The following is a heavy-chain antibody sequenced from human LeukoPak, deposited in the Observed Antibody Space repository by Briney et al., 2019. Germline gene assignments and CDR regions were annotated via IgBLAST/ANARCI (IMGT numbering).Heavy chain of an antibody. J-gene: IGHJ5*02. CDR2: INHSGST. Sequence: SETLSLTSAVYGGSFSGYYWSWIRQPPGKGLEWIGEINHSGSTNYNPSLKSRVTISVDTSKNQFSLKLSSVTAADTAVYYCARADCSRTSCYVYNWFGPWGQGTLVTVSP. CDR1: GGSFSGYY. CDR3: ARADCSRTSCYVYNWFGP. V-gene: IGHV4-34*01. D-gene: IGHD2-2*01.